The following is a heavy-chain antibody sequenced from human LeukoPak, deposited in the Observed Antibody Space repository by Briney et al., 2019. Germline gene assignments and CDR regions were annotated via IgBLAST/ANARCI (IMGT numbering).Heavy chain of an antibody. J-gene: IGHJ5*02. D-gene: IGHD1-26*01. CDR3: GAEWELLFGPTSRFDP. CDR1: GGSISSSSYY. V-gene: IGHV4-39*07. CDR2: IYYSGST. Sequence: SETLSLTCTVSGGSISSSSYYWGWIRQPPGKGLEWIGSIYYSGSTYYNPSLKSRVTISVDTSKNQFFLKLSSVTAADTAVYYCGAEWELLFGPTSRFDPWGQGTLVTVSS.